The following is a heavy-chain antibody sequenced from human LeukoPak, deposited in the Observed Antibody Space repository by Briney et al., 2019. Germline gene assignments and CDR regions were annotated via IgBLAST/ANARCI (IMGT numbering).Heavy chain of an antibody. D-gene: IGHD1-14*01. CDR1: GGSISSYY. CDR2: IYYSGST. Sequence: SETLSLTCTVSGGSISSYYWSWLRQPPGKGLEWLGYIYYSGSTNYSPSLKSRVTMSVDTSKDQFSLKLSSVTAADTAVYFCARHSAYLNPFDYWGQGTLVTVSS. V-gene: IGHV4-59*08. J-gene: IGHJ4*02. CDR3: ARHSAYLNPFDY.